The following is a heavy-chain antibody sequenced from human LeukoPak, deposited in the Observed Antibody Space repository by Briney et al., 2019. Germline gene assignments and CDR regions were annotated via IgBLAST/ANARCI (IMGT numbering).Heavy chain of an antibody. J-gene: IGHJ5*02. CDR3: ARGGGNIAAAVWFDP. V-gene: IGHV1-8*01. D-gene: IGHD6-13*01. Sequence: GASVKVSCKASGYTFTSHDINWVRQATGQGLEWMGWMNPNSGNTGYAQKFQGRVTMTRNTSISTAYMELSSLRSEDTAVYYCARGGGNIAAAVWFDPWGQGTLVTVSS. CDR1: GYTFTSHD. CDR2: MNPNSGNT.